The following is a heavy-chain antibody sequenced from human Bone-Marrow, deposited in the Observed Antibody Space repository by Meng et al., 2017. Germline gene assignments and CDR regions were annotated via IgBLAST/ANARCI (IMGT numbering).Heavy chain of an antibody. D-gene: IGHD1-1*01. CDR1: GGSFSGYY. Sequence: QVQLQQWGRGLLKPSVTLARTCSVYGGSFSGYYWSWFRQPPGKGLEWIGEINHSGSTNYNPSLKSRVTISVDTSKNQFSLKLSSVTAADTAVYYCARGTRPLLFQHWGQGTLVTVSS. V-gene: IGHV4-34*01. CDR2: INHSGST. CDR3: ARGTRPLLFQH. J-gene: IGHJ1*01.